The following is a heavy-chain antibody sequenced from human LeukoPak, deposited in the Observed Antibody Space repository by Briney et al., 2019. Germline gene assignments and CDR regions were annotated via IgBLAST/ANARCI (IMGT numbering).Heavy chain of an antibody. CDR2: INQDSSEK. CDR3: VREGGSGWYSGWFDP. CDR1: GFTFSNYW. J-gene: IGHJ5*02. V-gene: IGHV3-7*01. D-gene: IGHD6-19*01. Sequence: PGGSLRLSCAASGFTFSNYWMSWVRQAPGKGLEWVANINQDSSEKYYVDSVKGRFTISRDNAENSLHLQMNSLRAEDTAVYYCVREGGSGWYSGWFDPWGQGTLVTVSS.